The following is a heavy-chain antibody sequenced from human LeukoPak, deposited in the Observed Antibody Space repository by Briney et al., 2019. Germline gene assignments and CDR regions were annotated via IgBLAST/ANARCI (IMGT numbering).Heavy chain of an antibody. CDR2: IKQDGSEK. CDR1: GFTFSNSW. V-gene: IGHV3-7*01. CDR3: ARDYYDSSGYTLRAN. Sequence: GGSLRLSCAASGFTFSNSWMSWVRQAPGKGLEWVANIKQDGSEKYYVDSVKGRFTISRDNAKNSLYLQMNSLRAEDTAVYYCARDYYDSSGYTLRANWGQGTLVTVSS. D-gene: IGHD3-22*01. J-gene: IGHJ4*02.